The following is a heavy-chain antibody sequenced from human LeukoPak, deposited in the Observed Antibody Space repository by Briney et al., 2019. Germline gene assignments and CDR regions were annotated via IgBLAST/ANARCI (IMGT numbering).Heavy chain of an antibody. Sequence: GGSLRLSCAASGFTFSSYAMHWIRQAPGKGLQWMAFIRYDGDNIHYADSVKGRFTISRDNSKNTLYLQMNSLRPEDTAVYYCAKNSGTSRDGFDIWGQGTMVTVSS. D-gene: IGHD1-26*01. CDR1: GFTFSSYA. CDR2: IRYDGDNI. CDR3: AKNSGTSRDGFDI. V-gene: IGHV3-30*02. J-gene: IGHJ3*02.